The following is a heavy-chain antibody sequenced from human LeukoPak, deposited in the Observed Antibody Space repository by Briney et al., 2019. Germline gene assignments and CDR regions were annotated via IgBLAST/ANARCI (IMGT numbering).Heavy chain of an antibody. CDR1: GGSPGRGGYG. J-gene: IGHJ4*02. Sequence: TLSLSRTVSGGSPGRGGYGWSWIRQHPGKGLEWIGYLYYSGSTYYNPSLQSRATISVDASKNQFSLKLSSVTAADTAVYYCASSAYYDILTGLYYFHYWGQGALVTVSS. V-gene: IGHV4-31*03. D-gene: IGHD3-9*01. CDR2: LYYSGST. CDR3: ASSAYYDILTGLYYFHY.